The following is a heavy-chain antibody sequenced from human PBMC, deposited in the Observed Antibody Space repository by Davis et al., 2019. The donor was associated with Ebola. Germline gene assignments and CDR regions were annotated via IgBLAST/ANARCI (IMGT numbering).Heavy chain of an antibody. J-gene: IGHJ6*03. CDR1: GGSINITIYY. CDR3: ARERIGLGYYYYYMDV. D-gene: IGHD7-27*01. CDR2: IYYNGST. Sequence: SETLSLTCTVSGGSINITIYYWGWIRQSPGKGLEWIGNIYYNGSTYYNPSLKSRISISVDRSKNQFSLNLSSVTAADTAIYYCARERIGLGYYYYYMDVWGKGTTVTISS. V-gene: IGHV4-39*07.